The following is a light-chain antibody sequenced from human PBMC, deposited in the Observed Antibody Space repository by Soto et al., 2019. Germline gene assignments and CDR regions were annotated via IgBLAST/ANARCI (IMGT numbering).Light chain of an antibody. CDR2: SAS. V-gene: IGKV1-6*01. Sequence: IQMTQSPSTLSASVGDRVTITCRASQALSNCLAWYQQKPGRAPDLLIYSASTLQSGVPSRFSGSGSGTDFTLTISRLQPEDFATYYCLQLYNFSWTFGQGTKV. CDR1: QALSNC. CDR3: LQLYNFSWT. J-gene: IGKJ1*01.